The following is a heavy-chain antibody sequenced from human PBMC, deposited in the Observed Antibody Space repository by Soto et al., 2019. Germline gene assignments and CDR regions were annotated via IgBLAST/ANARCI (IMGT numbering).Heavy chain of an antibody. V-gene: IGHV1-2*04. CDR1: GYTFIGYY. D-gene: IGHD3-9*01. Sequence: ASVKVSCKASGYTFIGYYMHWVRQAPGQGLEWMGWINPNSGGTNYAQKFQGWVTMTRDTSISTAYMELSRLRSDDTAVYYCARDYAMGDYDILTGPTAFDIWGQGTMVTVSS. J-gene: IGHJ3*02. CDR2: INPNSGGT. CDR3: ARDYAMGDYDILTGPTAFDI.